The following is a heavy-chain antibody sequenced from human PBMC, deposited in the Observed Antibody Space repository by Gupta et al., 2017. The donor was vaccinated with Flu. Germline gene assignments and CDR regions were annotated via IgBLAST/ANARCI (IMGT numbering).Heavy chain of an antibody. CDR3: TRECSGGSCYRGGIEY. D-gene: IGHD2-15*01. CDR1: GDSLSSSY. J-gene: IGHJ4*02. Sequence: QVHLQESGPTLVKPSETLSLICTVSGDSLSSSYWSWVRQAAGKRLEWIGRVYTSGHTNYKPSLKGRVTMSVDTSKNQFSLNLNYVNAADTAMYYWTRECSGGSCYRGGIEYWGQGTLVTVSS. CDR2: VYTSGHT. V-gene: IGHV4-4*07.